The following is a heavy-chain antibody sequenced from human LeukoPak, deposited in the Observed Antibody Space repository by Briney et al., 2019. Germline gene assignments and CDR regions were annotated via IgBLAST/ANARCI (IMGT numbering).Heavy chain of an antibody. Sequence: RSSETLSLTCTVSGGSISSYYWSWIRQPPGKGLEWIGYIYYSGSTNYNPSLKSRVTISVDTSKNQFSLKLSSVTAADTAVYYCARGPGGYGRWFDPWGQGTLVTVSS. CDR2: IYYSGST. J-gene: IGHJ5*02. CDR1: GGSISSYY. V-gene: IGHV4-59*12. D-gene: IGHD5-12*01. CDR3: ARGPGGYGRWFDP.